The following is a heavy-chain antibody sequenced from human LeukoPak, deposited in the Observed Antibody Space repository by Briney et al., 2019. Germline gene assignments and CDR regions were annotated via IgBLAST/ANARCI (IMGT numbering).Heavy chain of an antibody. J-gene: IGHJ4*02. V-gene: IGHV4-59*01. CDR3: ARVFRGYSYGPFDY. Sequence: TSETLSLTCSISGGSMSTYYWSWIRQPPGKGLEWIGYIYSSGSTNYNPSLKSRVTISVDTSKNQFSLRLSSVTAADTAVYYCARVFRGYSYGPFDYWRQGTLVTVSS. CDR1: GGSMSTYY. CDR2: IYSSGST. D-gene: IGHD5-18*01.